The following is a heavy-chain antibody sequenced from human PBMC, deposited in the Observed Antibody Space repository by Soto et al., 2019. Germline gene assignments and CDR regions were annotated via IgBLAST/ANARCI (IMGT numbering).Heavy chain of an antibody. CDR1: GGSISSFY. D-gene: IGHD6-13*01. Sequence: QVPLQESGPGLVKPSETLSLTCTVSGGSISSFYWSWIRQPPGKGLEWIGYVHYSGTTNYNPSLKSRVTLSVDTSKNQFSLKLSSVTAAATAVYYCASHPPYSSSLGRYFDLWGRGTLVTVSS. V-gene: IGHV4-59*08. J-gene: IGHJ2*01. CDR3: ASHPPYSSSLGRYFDL. CDR2: VHYSGTT.